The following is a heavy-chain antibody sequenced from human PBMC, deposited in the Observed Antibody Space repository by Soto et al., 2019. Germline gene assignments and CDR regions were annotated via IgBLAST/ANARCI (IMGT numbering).Heavy chain of an antibody. CDR1: GFMFISYG. J-gene: IGHJ4*02. V-gene: IGHV3-23*01. CDR3: AKDPSTGPPDC. Sequence: QTWGSLRLSCAAAGFMFISYGIIFFRQAPGKGLQWVATIHPSGGSTHYAESVRGRFTISRDNSRDTLYLQMNSLRAEDTAVYYCAKDPSTGPPDCWGQGALVTVSS. CDR2: IHPSGGST. D-gene: IGHD3-9*01.